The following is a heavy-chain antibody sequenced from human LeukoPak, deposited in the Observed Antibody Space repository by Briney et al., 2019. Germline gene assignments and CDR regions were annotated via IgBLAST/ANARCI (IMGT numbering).Heavy chain of an antibody. Sequence: ASVKVSCKASVYTFTSYYMHWVRQAPGQGLEGMGIINPSGGSTSYAQKFQGRVTMTRDTSTSTVYMELSSLRSEDTAVYYWARDGILLWFGEAYNWFAPWGQGTLVTVSS. V-gene: IGHV1-46*01. CDR3: ARDGILLWFGEAYNWFAP. J-gene: IGHJ5*02. D-gene: IGHD3-10*01. CDR2: INPSGGST. CDR1: VYTFTSYY.